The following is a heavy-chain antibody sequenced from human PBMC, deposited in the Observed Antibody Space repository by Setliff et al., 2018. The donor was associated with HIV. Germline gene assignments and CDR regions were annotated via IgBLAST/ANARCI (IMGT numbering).Heavy chain of an antibody. J-gene: IGHJ1*01. CDR1: GYTLTELS. Sequence: ASVKVSCKISGYTLTELSIHWVRQAPGKGLEWMANFDPEDGETFYAQKFQGRLTMTEDTSTDTAYMELSRLRSDGTAMYYCATDPGYSSTWYSESFQHWGQGTVVTVSS. CDR2: FDPEDGET. D-gene: IGHD6-13*01. CDR3: ATDPGYSSTWYSESFQH. V-gene: IGHV1-24*01.